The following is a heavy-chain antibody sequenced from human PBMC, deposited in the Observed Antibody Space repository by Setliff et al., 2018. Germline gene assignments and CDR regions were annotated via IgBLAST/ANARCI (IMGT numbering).Heavy chain of an antibody. CDR1: GFTFSTYA. CDR2: IYSGDRNT. D-gene: IGHD1-7*01. V-gene: IGHV3-23*03. CDR3: AKPQVELRWGFES. J-gene: IGHJ4*02. Sequence: GESLKISCAASGFTFSTYAMSWARQAPGKGLEWVSTIYSGDRNTFYTDSVKGRFTISRDGSKNTLFLQMTSLRAEDTAVYYCAKPQVELRWGFESWGQGTPVTVSS.